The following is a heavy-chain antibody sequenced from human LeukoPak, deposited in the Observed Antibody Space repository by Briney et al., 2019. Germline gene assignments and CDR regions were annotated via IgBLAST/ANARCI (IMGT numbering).Heavy chain of an antibody. CDR1: GFTFSSYG. CDR2: ISYDGSNK. V-gene: IGHV3-30*03. D-gene: IGHD3-22*01. J-gene: IGHJ4*02. CDR3: ATPDEGHTMIVAGLDY. Sequence: QAGGSLRLSCAASGFTFSSYGMHWVRQAPGKGLEWVAVISYDGSNKYYADSVKGRFTISRDNSKNTLYLQMNSLRAEDTAVYYCATPDEGHTMIVAGLDYWGQGTLVTVSS.